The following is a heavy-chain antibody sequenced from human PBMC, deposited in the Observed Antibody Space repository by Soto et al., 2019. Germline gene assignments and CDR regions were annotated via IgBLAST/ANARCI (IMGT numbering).Heavy chain of an antibody. Sequence: QVQLVQSGAEVKKPGASVKVSCKASGYTFTSYPMHWVRQAPGQRLEWMGWINAGNGNTKYSQKFQGRVTITRDTSARTAYMERSSPRSEDTAVYYCARSITLAGDYWGQGTLVTVSS. CDR2: INAGNGNT. J-gene: IGHJ4*02. CDR3: ARSITLAGDY. D-gene: IGHD3-16*01. CDR1: GYTFTSYP. V-gene: IGHV1-3*01.